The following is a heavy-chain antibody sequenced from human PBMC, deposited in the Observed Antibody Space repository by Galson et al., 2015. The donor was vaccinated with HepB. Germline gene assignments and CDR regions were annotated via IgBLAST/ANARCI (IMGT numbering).Heavy chain of an antibody. D-gene: IGHD6-6*01. J-gene: IGHJ6*03. CDR3: ARYVEYSSSWGADYYYYMDV. V-gene: IGHV5-10-1*01. Sequence: QSGAEVKKPGESLRISCKGSGYSFTSYWISWVRQMPGKGLEWMGRIDPSDSYTNYSPSFQGHVTIPADKSISTAYLQWSSLKASDTAMYYCARYVEYSSSWGADYYYYMDVWGKGTTVTVSS. CDR1: GYSFTSYW. CDR2: IDPSDSYT.